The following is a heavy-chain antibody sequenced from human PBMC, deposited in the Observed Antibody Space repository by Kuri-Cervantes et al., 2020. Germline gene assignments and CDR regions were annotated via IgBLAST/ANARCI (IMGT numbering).Heavy chain of an antibody. CDR1: GFTFSSYG. CDR2: IWIGGSNK. V-gene: IGHV3-30*02. Sequence: GESLKISCAASGFTFSSYGMHWVRQAPGKGLEWVAFIWIGGSNKYYADSVKGRFTISRDNSKNTLFLQMNSVRAEDTAVYYCAKGGRRLTGIDYFYMDVWGKGTTVTVSS. CDR3: AKGGRRLTGIDYFYMDV. J-gene: IGHJ6*03. D-gene: IGHD7-27*01.